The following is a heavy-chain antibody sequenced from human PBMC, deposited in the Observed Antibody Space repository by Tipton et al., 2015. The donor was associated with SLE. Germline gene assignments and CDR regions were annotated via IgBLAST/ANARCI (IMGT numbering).Heavy chain of an antibody. CDR2: LYTRGST. V-gene: IGHV4-61*09. CDR1: GYSITTGYY. CDR3: ARVESGLLDV. Sequence: LRLSCAVSGYSITTGYYWGWIRQPAGGGLEWIGYLYTRGSTNYNASLKSRVTISGDTSKNQFSLKLSSVTAADTAVYYCARVESGLLDVWGKGTTVTVAP. J-gene: IGHJ6*04. D-gene: IGHD3-3*01.